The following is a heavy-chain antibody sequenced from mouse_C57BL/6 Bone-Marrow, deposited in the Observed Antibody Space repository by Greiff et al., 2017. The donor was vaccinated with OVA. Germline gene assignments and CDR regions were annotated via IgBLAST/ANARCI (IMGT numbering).Heavy chain of an antibody. J-gene: IGHJ3*01. D-gene: IGHD1-1*01. Sequence: VQLQESGAELARPGASVKLSCKASGYTFTSYGISWVKQRTGQGLEWIGEIYPRSGNTYYNEKFKGKATLTADKSSSTAYMERRSLTSEDSAVYFCARRELITTGVAPGFAYWGQGTLVTVSA. CDR1: GYTFTSYG. CDR2: IYPRSGNT. CDR3: ARRELITTGVAPGFAY. V-gene: IGHV1-81*01.